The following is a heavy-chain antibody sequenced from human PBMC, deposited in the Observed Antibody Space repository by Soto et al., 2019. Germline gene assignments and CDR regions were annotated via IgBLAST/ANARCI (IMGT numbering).Heavy chain of an antibody. Sequence: SETLSLTCTVSGGSISSGDYYWSWIRQPPGKGLEWIGYIYYSGSTYYNPSLKSRVTISVDTSKNQFSLKLSSVTAADTAVYYCARDRIVVVPADYYYYGMDVWGQGTTVTVSS. J-gene: IGHJ6*02. D-gene: IGHD2-2*01. CDR2: IYYSGST. CDR1: GGSISSGDYY. V-gene: IGHV4-30-4*01. CDR3: ARDRIVVVPADYYYYGMDV.